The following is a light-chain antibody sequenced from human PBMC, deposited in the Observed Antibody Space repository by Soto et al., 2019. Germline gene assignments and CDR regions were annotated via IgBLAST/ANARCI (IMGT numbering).Light chain of an antibody. CDR2: AAS. V-gene: IGKV1-39*01. CDR3: QQSYSTPWT. CDR1: QSISSY. Sequence: IQMTQSPSSLSARVGDRVTITCRASQSISSYLNWYQQKAGKAPKVLIYAASNLQSGVPSRFSGSESGTDFTLTISSLQPEDSATYYCQQSYSTPWTFGQGTKVDIK. J-gene: IGKJ1*01.